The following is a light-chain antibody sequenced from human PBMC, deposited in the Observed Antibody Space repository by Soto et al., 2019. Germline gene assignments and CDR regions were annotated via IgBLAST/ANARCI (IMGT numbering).Light chain of an antibody. CDR1: VGNYNL. CDR3: CSYVGSNTWV. CDR2: EVS. Sequence: QSALTQPASVSGSPGQSITISCTDVGNYNLVSWYQQHPGKVPKVIIYEVSERPSGISNRFSGSKSGNTASLTISGLQAEDEADYYCCSYVGSNTWVFGGWTQLTVL. J-gene: IGLJ3*02. V-gene: IGLV2-23*02.